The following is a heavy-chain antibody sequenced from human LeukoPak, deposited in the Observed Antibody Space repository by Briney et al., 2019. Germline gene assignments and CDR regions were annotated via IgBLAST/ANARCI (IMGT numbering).Heavy chain of an antibody. D-gene: IGHD3-9*01. J-gene: IGHJ4*02. CDR2: ISSRSSSI. CDR1: GFTFSDYS. CDR3: ARVGYDILTGFHY. Sequence: PGGSLRLSCAASGFTFSDYSINWVRQAPGKGLEWVSFISSRSSSIYYADSVKGRFTISRDNAKKSLYLQMNSLRDKDTAVYYCARVGYDILTGFHYWGQGTLVTVSS. V-gene: IGHV3-48*02.